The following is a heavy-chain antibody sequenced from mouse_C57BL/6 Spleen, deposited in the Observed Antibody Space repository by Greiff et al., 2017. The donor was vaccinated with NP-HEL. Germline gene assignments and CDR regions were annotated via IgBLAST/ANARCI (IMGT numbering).Heavy chain of an antibody. CDR2: ISDGGSYT. CDR3: ARKGLRPWFAY. V-gene: IGHV5-4*03. CDR1: GFTFSSYA. D-gene: IGHD2-4*01. Sequence: EVKLVESGGGLVKPGGSLKLSCAASGFTFSSYAMSWVRQTPGKRLEWVATISDGGSYTYYPDNVKGRFTISRDNAKNNLYLQMSHLKSEDTAMYYCARKGLRPWFAYWGQGTLVTVSA. J-gene: IGHJ3*01.